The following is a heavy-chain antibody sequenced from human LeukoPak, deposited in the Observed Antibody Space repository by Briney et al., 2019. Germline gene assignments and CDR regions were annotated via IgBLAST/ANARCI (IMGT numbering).Heavy chain of an antibody. J-gene: IGHJ4*02. CDR3: ARHVSGTHHE. V-gene: IGHV4-39*01. CDR2: IYYSGNT. CDR1: GDSVTSSNYY. D-gene: IGHD1-1*01. Sequence: SETLSLTCTVSGDSVTSSNYYWGWIRQPPGKGLDWIGTIYYSGNTYYNPSLKSRVTISLDTSKNQFSLKLSSVTGADTAVYYGARHVSGTHHEWGQGTLVIVSS.